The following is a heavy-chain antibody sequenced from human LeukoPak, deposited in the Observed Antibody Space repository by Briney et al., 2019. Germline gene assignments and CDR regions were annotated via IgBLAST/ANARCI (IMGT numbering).Heavy chain of an antibody. CDR2: ISCNGGSK. CDR1: GFTFSSYA. D-gene: IGHD6-19*01. V-gene: IGHV3-23*01. Sequence: GGSLRLSCAASGFTFSSYAMNWVRQAPGKGLEWVSAISCNGGSKYYADSVKGRFTISRDNSKNTLYLQMNSLRAEDTAVYYCAKEVQQCLVIYAFDIWGQGTMVTVSS. J-gene: IGHJ3*02. CDR3: AKEVQQCLVIYAFDI.